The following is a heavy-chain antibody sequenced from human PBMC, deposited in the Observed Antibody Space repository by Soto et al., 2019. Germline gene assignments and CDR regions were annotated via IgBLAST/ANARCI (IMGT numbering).Heavy chain of an antibody. CDR2: IDYSGST. V-gene: IGHV4-39*02. CDR3: SRRAPEEFDP. J-gene: IGHJ5*02. Sequence: SETLSLTCTVSGGTIRSSNYYWAWIRQPPGKGLEWIGRIDYSGSTYYNPSRKSRVTISVDTSKYHFSLKLGSVTAADTALYYCSRRAPEEFDPWGQGTLVAVSS. CDR1: GGTIRSSNYY.